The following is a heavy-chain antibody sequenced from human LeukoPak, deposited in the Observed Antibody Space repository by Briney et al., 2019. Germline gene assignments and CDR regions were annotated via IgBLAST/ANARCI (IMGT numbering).Heavy chain of an antibody. D-gene: IGHD2-15*01. V-gene: IGHV3-48*01. J-gene: IGHJ5*02. Sequence: GGSLRLSCAASGFTFSSYSMNWVRQAPGKGLEWVSYISSSSSTIYYADSVKGRFTISRDNAKNSLYLQMNSLRAEDTAVYYCAKDPRYCSGGSCYYNWFDPWGQGTLVTVSS. CDR1: GFTFSSYS. CDR3: AKDPRYCSGGSCYYNWFDP. CDR2: ISSSSSTI.